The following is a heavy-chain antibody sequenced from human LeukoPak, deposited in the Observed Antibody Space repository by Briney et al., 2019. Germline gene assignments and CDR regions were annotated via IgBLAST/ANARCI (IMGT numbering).Heavy chain of an antibody. CDR3: ARAVVQQQPDNYYYYYYMDG. J-gene: IGHJ6*03. D-gene: IGHD6-13*01. CDR2: ISAYNGNT. CDR1: GYTFTSYG. Sequence: ASVKVSCKASGYTFTSYGITWVRQAPGQGLEWMGWISAYNGNTNYAQKLQVRVTMTTDASTSTAYMELRSLRSDDTAVYYCARAVVQQQPDNYYYYYYMDGWGKGTTVTISS. V-gene: IGHV1-18*01.